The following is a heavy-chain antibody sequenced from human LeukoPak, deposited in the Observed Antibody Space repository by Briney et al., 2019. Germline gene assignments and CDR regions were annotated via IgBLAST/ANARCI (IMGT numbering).Heavy chain of an antibody. V-gene: IGHV3-48*01. CDR3: VSGNNCNY. Sequence: GGSLRLSCAASGFTFSSYNMNWVRQAPEKGLECVSYISSSSSTIYYADSVKGRFTISRDNAKNSLYLQMNSLRAEDTAVYYCVSGNNCNYWGQGTLVTVSS. CDR1: GFTFSSYN. CDR2: ISSSSSTI. J-gene: IGHJ4*02. D-gene: IGHD1-20*01.